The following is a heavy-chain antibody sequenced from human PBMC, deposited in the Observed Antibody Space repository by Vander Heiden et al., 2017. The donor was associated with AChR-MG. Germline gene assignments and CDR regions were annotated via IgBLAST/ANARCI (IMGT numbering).Heavy chain of an antibody. J-gene: IGHJ5*02. CDR1: GFTFTGYA. Sequence: EVQLLESGGGLVQPGGSLRLSCAASGFTFTGYAMSGVRQAPGKGLEWVSAISGSGGSTYYADSVKGRFTISRDNSKNTLYLQMNSLRAEDTAVYYCAKGRYGSGSYWRFDPWGQGTLVTVSS. D-gene: IGHD3-10*01. V-gene: IGHV3-23*01. CDR2: ISGSGGST. CDR3: AKGRYGSGSYWRFDP.